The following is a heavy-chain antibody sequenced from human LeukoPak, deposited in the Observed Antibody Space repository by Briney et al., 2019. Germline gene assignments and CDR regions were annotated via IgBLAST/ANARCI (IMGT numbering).Heavy chain of an antibody. J-gene: IGHJ3*02. CDR2: IYYSGST. D-gene: IGHD2/OR15-2a*01. V-gene: IGHV4-59*01. CDR3: ARDPNSTGGDAFDI. CDR1: GGSISSYY. Sequence: SETLSLTCTVPGGSISSYYWSWIRQPPGKGLEWIGYIYYSGSTNYNPSLKSRVTISVDTSKNQFSLKLSSVTAADTAVYYCARDPNSTGGDAFDIWGQGTMVTVSS.